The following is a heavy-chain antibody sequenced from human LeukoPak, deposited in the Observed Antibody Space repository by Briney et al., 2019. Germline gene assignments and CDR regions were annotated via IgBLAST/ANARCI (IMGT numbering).Heavy chain of an antibody. CDR3: ARGTDSGTSTRGGAFEI. Sequence: GGSLRLSCAASGFTFSNYEMNWVRQAPGKGLEWVSYIGSNGSVIYYTDSVKGRFTISRDNAKNSLYLQMNSLRVEETAIYYCARGTDSGTSTRGGAFEIWGQGTMVTVSS. V-gene: IGHV3-48*03. CDR2: IGSNGSVI. CDR1: GFTFSNYE. J-gene: IGHJ3*02. D-gene: IGHD1-26*01.